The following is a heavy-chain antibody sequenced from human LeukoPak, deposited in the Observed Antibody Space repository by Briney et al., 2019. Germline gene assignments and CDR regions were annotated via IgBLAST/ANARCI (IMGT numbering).Heavy chain of an antibody. D-gene: IGHD3-16*01. CDR3: ARDLGADYYYYHGMDV. J-gene: IGHJ6*02. CDR1: GDSVSSNSAA. V-gene: IGHV6-1*01. Sequence: SQTLSLTCAISGDSVSSNSAAWNWIRQSPSRGLEWLGRKYYRSKWNNDYAVSVKSRITINPDTSKNQFSLQLTSVTPEDTAVYYCARDLGADYYYYHGMDVWGQGTTVTVSS. CDR2: KYYRSKWNN.